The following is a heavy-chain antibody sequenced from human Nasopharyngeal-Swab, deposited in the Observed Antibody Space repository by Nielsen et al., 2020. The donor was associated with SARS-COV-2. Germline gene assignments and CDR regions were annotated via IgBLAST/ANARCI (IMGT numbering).Heavy chain of an antibody. J-gene: IGHJ3*01. CDR1: GVSVTNMNYH. CDR2: VDYSGGT. D-gene: IGHD3-22*01. V-gene: IGHV4-39*07. CDR3: ASDSANYYDTNGYYPTAFDV. Sequence: SETLSLTCTVSGVSVTNMNYHWGWLRQPPGKGLEWIGSVDYSGGTYRNPSLRSRVTISVDRSKNQFSLKLNSVTAADTAVYYCASDSANYYDTNGYYPTAFDVWGQGTRVTVSS.